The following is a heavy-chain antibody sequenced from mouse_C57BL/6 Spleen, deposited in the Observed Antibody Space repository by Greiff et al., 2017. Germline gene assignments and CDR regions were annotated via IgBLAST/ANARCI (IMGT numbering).Heavy chain of an antibody. CDR2: ISSGSSTI. D-gene: IGHD2-4*01. J-gene: IGHJ4*01. CDR1: GFTFSDYG. Sequence: EVLLVESGGGLVKPGGSLKLSCAASGFTFSDYGMHWVRQAPEKGLEWVAYISSGSSTIYYADTVKGRFTISRDNAKNTLFLQMTRLRSEDTAMYYGARRFDYGPSDAMDYWGQGTSVTVSS. CDR3: ARRFDYGPSDAMDY. V-gene: IGHV5-17*01.